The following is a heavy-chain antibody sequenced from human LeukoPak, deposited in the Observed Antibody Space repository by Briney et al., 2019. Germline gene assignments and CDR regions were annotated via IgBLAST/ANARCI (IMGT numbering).Heavy chain of an antibody. CDR2: INPNSGGT. D-gene: IGHD3-22*01. V-gene: IGHV1-2*02. Sequence: VASVKVSCKASGYTFTGYYMHWVRQAPGQGLEWMGWINPNSGGTNYAQKFQGRVTMTRDTSISTAYMELSRLRSDDTAVYYCATPPGSYYDSSGYSFDYWGQGTLVTVSS. CDR1: GYTFTGYY. J-gene: IGHJ4*02. CDR3: ATPPGSYYDSSGYSFDY.